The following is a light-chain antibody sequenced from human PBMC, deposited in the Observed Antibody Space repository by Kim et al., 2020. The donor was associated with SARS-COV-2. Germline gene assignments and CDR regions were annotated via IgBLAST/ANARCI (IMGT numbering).Light chain of an antibody. CDR1: KLGDKH. J-gene: IGLJ1*01. CDR2: QDK. V-gene: IGLV3-1*01. Sequence: SYELTQPPSVSVSPGQTATITCSGEKLGDKHTSWYQQRPGQSPILVIYQDKRRPSGIPERFSGSYSVNTATLTVSETQTLDEADYFCQAWDSNTFFFGTG. CDR3: QAWDSNTFF.